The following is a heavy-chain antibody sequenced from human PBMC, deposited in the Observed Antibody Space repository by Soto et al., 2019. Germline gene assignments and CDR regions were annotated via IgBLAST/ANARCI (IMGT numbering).Heavy chain of an antibody. CDR1: GYTFSSYD. CDR3: ARGSGSGWNPFDY. V-gene: IGHV1-2*04. J-gene: IGHJ4*02. D-gene: IGHD6-19*01. Sequence: ASVKVSCKTSGYTFSSYDINWVRQAAGQGLEWMGWINPNSGDTHYAQNFQDWVTMTRDTSISTAYMELSRLRSDDTAVYYCARGSGSGWNPFDYRAQRTLVTVSS. CDR2: INPNSGDT.